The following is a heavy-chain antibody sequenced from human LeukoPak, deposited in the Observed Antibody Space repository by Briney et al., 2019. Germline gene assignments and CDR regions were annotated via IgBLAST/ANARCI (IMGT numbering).Heavy chain of an antibody. Sequence: PGGSLSLSCAASGFTFSSYSMNWVRQAPGKGLEWVSSISSSSSYIYYADSVKGRFTISRDNAKNSLYLQMNSLRAEDTAVYYCSRVKRGRGGSGSYSTGRLDPWGQGTLVTVSS. V-gene: IGHV3-21*01. CDR1: GFTFSSYS. CDR2: ISSSSSYI. CDR3: SRVKRGRGGSGSYSTGRLDP. J-gene: IGHJ5*02. D-gene: IGHD3-10*01.